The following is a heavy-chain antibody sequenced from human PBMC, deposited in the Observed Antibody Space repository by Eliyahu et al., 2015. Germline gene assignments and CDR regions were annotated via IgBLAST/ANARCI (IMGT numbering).Heavy chain of an antibody. V-gene: IGHV3-23*01. J-gene: IGHJ3*01. Sequence: EVQLLESGGDLVHPGGSLXLXCXAXGFPFSSDDMTWVRQAPGKGLEWVSVISSSGGGTYYADSVRGRFTISRDNSNNTLYLQMNSLRAEDTAVYYCAKGLVVAFAFDVWGQGTMVTVSS. D-gene: IGHD2-15*01. CDR1: GFPFSSDD. CDR3: AKGLVVAFAFDV. CDR2: ISSSGGGT.